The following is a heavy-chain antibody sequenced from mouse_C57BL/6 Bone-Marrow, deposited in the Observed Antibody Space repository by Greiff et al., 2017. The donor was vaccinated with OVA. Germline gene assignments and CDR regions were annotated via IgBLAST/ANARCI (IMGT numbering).Heavy chain of an antibody. CDR3: AGRDSWVRRRGCAMDY. CDR2: IDPSDSYT. CDR1: GYTFTSYW. J-gene: IGHJ4*01. V-gene: IGHV1-50*01. Sequence: VQLQQPGAELVKPGASVKLSCKASGYTFTSYWMQWVKQRPGQGLEWIGEIDPSDSYTNYNQKFKGKATLTVDTSSSTAYLQLSSLTSEDSAVYYCAGRDSWVRRRGCAMDYCGRGTAVTVTA. D-gene: IGHD2-2*01.